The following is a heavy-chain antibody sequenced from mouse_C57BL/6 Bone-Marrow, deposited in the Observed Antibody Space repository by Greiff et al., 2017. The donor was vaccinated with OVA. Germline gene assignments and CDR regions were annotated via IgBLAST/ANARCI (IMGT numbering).Heavy chain of an antibody. J-gene: IGHJ2*01. Sequence: VKLMESGAELARPGASVKLSCKASGYTFTSYGISWVKQRTGQGLEWIGEIYPRSGNTYYNEKFKGKATLTADKSSSTAYMELRSLTSEDSAVYFCAREGVYSNYRRYFDYWGQGTTLTVSS. D-gene: IGHD2-5*01. V-gene: IGHV1-81*01. CDR1: GYTFTSYG. CDR3: AREGVYSNYRRYFDY. CDR2: IYPRSGNT.